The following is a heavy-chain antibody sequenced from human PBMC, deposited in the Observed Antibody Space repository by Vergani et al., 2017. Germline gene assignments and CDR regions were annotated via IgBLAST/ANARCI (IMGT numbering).Heavy chain of an antibody. D-gene: IGHD3-16*01. J-gene: IGHJ5*02. V-gene: IGHV4-34*01. CDR3: ARGFIITPPFDP. CDR2: INHSGST. Sequence: QVQLQQWGAGLLKPSETLSLTCAVYGGSFSGYYWSWIRQPPGKGLEWIGEINHSGSTNYNPSLKSRVTISVDTSKNQFSLKLSSVTAADTAVYYCARGFIITPPFDPWDQGTLVTVSS. CDR1: GGSFSGYY.